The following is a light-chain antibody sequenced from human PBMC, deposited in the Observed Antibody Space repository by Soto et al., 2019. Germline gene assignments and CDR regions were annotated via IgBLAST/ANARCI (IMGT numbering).Light chain of an antibody. CDR1: QSVSNNY. CDR2: GAS. V-gene: IGKV3-20*01. J-gene: IGKJ1*01. CDR3: QQYGSSGT. Sequence: EIVLTQSPGTLSLSPGERATLSCRASQSVSNNYLAWYQQNPGQATRLLIYGASNRATGIPDRFRGSGSGTDFTLTISRLEPEDFAVYYCQQYGSSGTFGQGTKVDIK.